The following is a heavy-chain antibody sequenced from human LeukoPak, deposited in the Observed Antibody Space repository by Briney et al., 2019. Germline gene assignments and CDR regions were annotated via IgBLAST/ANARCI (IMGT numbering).Heavy chain of an antibody. D-gene: IGHD6-13*01. Sequence: GGSLRLSCAASGFTFSSYAMNWVRQATGKGLEWVSVISGSGVSTYYADSVKGRFTISRDYSKNTLYLQMNSLRAEDTAVYYCARGTAAAKIDYWGQGTLVTVSS. CDR1: GFTFSSYA. CDR3: ARGTAAAKIDY. J-gene: IGHJ4*02. V-gene: IGHV3-23*01. CDR2: ISGSGVST.